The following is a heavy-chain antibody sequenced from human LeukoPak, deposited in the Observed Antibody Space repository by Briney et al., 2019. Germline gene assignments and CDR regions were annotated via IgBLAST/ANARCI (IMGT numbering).Heavy chain of an antibody. CDR1: GFTFSTYG. J-gene: IGHJ3*01. CDR3: AGRAPGTHAFDF. D-gene: IGHD1-1*01. V-gene: IGHV3-33*01. CDR2: IWSDGSDK. Sequence: GRSLRLSCAASGFTFSTYGMHWVRQAPGKGLEWVAVIWSDGSDKYYADSVKGRFTISRDNSKNTLYLQMNTLRAEDTAVYYCAGRAPGTHAFDFWGQGTLVTVSS.